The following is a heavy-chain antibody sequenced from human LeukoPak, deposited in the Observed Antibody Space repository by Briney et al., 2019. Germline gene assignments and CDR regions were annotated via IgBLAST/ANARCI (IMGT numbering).Heavy chain of an antibody. J-gene: IGHJ4*02. D-gene: IGHD3-22*01. CDR3: ARNFGGGDSSGPYY. CDR2: INWNGGRT. V-gene: IGHV3-20*04. CDR1: GFTFNDYG. Sequence: GSLRLSCAASGFTFNDYGMSWVRQAPGKGLEWVSGINWNGGRTGYADSMKGRFIISRGNAKNSLYLQVNSLRAEDTALYYCARNFGGGDSSGPYYWGQGTLVTVSS.